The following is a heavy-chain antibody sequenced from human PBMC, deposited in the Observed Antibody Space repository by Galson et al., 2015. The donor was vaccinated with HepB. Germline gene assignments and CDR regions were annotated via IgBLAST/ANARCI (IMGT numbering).Heavy chain of an antibody. D-gene: IGHD4-11*01. CDR2: IIPIFGIA. Sequence: SVKVSCKASGYRFNTYAISWVRRAPGQGLEWMEGIIPIFGIANYAQKFQGRVTITADKSTSTAYMELSSLRSEDTAVYYCARVGDSRDYTPNRQLDYWGQGTLVTASS. CDR3: ARVGDSRDYTPNRQLDY. V-gene: IGHV1-69*10. J-gene: IGHJ4*02. CDR1: GYRFNTYA.